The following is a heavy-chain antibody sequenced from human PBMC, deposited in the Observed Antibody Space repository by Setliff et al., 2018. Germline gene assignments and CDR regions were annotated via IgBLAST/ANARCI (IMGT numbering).Heavy chain of an antibody. CDR3: AKFGPLDLTGDWAFDN. V-gene: IGHV4-34*01. D-gene: IGHD7-27*01. Sequence: SETLSLTCTVYGASFSDYYWGWIRQPPGKGLEWIAEINHRGSTNYSPSLRSRVTMSVDSSKKQLSLKLTTVTAADTAVYYCAKFGPLDLTGDWAFDNWGQGTLVTVSS. CDR2: INHRGST. J-gene: IGHJ4*02. CDR1: GASFSDYY.